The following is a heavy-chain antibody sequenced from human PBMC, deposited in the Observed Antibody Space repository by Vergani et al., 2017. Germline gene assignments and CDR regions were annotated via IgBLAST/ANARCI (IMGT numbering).Heavy chain of an antibody. V-gene: IGHV4-39*02. D-gene: IGHD3-10*01. Sequence: QLQLQESGPGLVKPPETLSFSSRASGDSTSKSHNYWGFIRQPPGKGLEWIGSISSSGSPYYNPTLKSRLAFSVDTSKNLFSLRLKSVTATDTGMYYCARPVGPSAIADGYHVWGQGTMVTVS. CDR2: ISSSGSP. CDR3: ARPVGPSAIADGYHV. CDR1: GDSTSKSHNY. J-gene: IGHJ3*01.